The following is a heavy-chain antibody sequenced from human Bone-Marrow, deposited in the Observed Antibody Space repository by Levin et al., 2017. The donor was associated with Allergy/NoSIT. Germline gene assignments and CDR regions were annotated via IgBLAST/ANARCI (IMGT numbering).Heavy chain of an antibody. CDR3: AREGPACSSTGSYSWFDP. D-gene: IGHD2-2*02. CDR2: ISAYNGNT. Sequence: GESLKISCKASGYTFTSYGISWVRQAPGQGLEWMGWISAYNGNTNYAQKLQGRVTMTTDTSTSTAYMELRSLRSDDTAVYYCAREGPACSSTGSYSWFDPWGQGTLVTVSS. J-gene: IGHJ5*02. CDR1: GYTFTSYG. V-gene: IGHV1-18*01.